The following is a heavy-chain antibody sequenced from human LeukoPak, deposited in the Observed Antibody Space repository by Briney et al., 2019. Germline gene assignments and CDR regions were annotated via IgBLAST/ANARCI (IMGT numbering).Heavy chain of an antibody. V-gene: IGHV3-23*01. J-gene: IGHJ4*02. Sequence: TGGSLRLSCAASGFTFSSYAMSWVRQAPGKGLEWVSAISGSGGSTYYADSVKGRFTISGDNSKNTLYLQMNSLRAEDTAVYYCVKDIVVVPAARFGFDYWGQGTLVTVS. CDR2: ISGSGGST. CDR3: VKDIVVVPAARFGFDY. D-gene: IGHD2-2*01. CDR1: GFTFSSYA.